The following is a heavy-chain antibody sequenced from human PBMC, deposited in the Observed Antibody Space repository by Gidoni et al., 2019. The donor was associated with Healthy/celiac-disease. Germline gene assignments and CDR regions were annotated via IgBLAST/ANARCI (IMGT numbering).Heavy chain of an antibody. CDR3: ARDEYCSSTSCYDDYYYYMDV. V-gene: IGHV3-48*01. Sequence: EVQLVESGGGLVQPGGSLRLSCSASGFTFSSYSMTWVRQAPGKGLEWVSYISSSSSTIYYADSVKGRFTISRDNAKNSLYLQMNSLRAEDTAVYYCARDEYCSSTSCYDDYYYYMDVWGKGTTVTVSS. CDR2: ISSSSSTI. CDR1: GFTFSSYS. J-gene: IGHJ6*03. D-gene: IGHD2-2*01.